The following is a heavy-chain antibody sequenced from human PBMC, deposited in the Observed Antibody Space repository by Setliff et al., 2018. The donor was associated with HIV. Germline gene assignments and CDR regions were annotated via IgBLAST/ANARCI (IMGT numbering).Heavy chain of an antibody. CDR2: IYYTGIP. V-gene: IGHV4-59*11. Sequence: SETLSLTCTVSGGSISGHYWSWIRQTPGKGLQWIGLIYYTGIPTYNPSLEGRITMSVDRSKNQFSLRLTSVTAADTAMYYCARVSRLHPFDPWG. J-gene: IGHJ5*02. CDR1: GGSISGHY. D-gene: IGHD2-15*01. CDR3: ARVSRLHPFDP.